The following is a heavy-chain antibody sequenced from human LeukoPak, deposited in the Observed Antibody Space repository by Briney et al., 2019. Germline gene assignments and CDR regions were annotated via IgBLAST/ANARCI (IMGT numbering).Heavy chain of an antibody. CDR1: GFTFSSYG. Sequence: GGSLRLSCAASGFTFSSYGMHWVRQAPGKGLEWVAFIRYDGSNKYYADSVKGRFTISRDNSKNTLYLQMNSLRAEDTAVYYCAKAGYYDSSGYYLFDYWGQGTLVTVSS. J-gene: IGHJ4*02. V-gene: IGHV3-30*02. CDR3: AKAGYYDSSGYYLFDY. CDR2: IRYDGSNK. D-gene: IGHD3-22*01.